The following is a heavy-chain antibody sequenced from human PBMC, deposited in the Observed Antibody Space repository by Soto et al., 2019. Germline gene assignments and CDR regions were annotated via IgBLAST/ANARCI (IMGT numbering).Heavy chain of an antibody. CDR1: GFTFSTYA. CDR3: ARAYCTNAVCYYYFDY. V-gene: IGHV3-33*01. D-gene: IGHD2-8*01. CDR2: MYYDGSND. Sequence: QVQLVESGGGVVQPGRSLRLSYAASGFTFSTYAMHWVRQAPGKGLEWVAVMYYDGSNDYYADSVKGRFTISRDNSKSTLYLQMDSLRAEDTAVYYCARAYCTNAVCYYYFDYWGQGTLVTVSS. J-gene: IGHJ4*02.